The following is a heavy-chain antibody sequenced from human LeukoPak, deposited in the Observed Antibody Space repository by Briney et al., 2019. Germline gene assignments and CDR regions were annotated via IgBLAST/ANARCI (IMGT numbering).Heavy chain of an antibody. CDR1: GFTFSNYY. J-gene: IGHJ6*04. CDR2: VKEDGSEK. D-gene: IGHD3-10*01. V-gene: IGHV3-7*01. Sequence: PGGSLTLSCAASGFTFSNYYMNWVRQAPGKGLEWVANVKEDGSEKYYVDFVKGRFTISRDNSKNTLYLQMNSLRAEDTAVYYCAKDRLSVYYYGSGVLGFGMDVWGKGTTVTVSS. CDR3: AKDRLSVYYYGSGVLGFGMDV.